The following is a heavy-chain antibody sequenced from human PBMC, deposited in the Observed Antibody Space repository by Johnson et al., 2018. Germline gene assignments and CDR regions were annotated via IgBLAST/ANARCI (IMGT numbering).Heavy chain of an antibody. CDR1: GFIFSNYA. D-gene: IGHD3-16*01. Sequence: VQLVESGGGVVQPGRSLRLSCAASGFIFSNYAMHWVRQAPGKGLEWVALMAYDGSNQYYTDSVKGRFTISRDNSKNTLYLQMNSLRPDDSTVYYWVRGGRGGEVRDAFDMWGQGTKVIVSS. CDR3: VRGGRGGEVRDAFDM. CDR2: MAYDGSNQ. V-gene: IGHV3-30-3*01. J-gene: IGHJ3*02.